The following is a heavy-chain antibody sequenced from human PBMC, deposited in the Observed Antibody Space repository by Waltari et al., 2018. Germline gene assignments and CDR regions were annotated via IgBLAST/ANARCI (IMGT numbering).Heavy chain of an antibody. V-gene: IGHV1-2*06. CDR3: ARDRSDYGDALGY. CDR2: INPNSGGT. Sequence: QVQLVQSGAEVKKPGASVKVSCKASGYTFTGYYMHWVRQAPGQGLEWMGRINPNSGGTNDAQKCQGRVTMTRDTAISTAYMELSRLRSDDTAVYYCARDRSDYGDALGYWGQGTLVTVSS. J-gene: IGHJ4*02. CDR1: GYTFTGYY. D-gene: IGHD4-17*01.